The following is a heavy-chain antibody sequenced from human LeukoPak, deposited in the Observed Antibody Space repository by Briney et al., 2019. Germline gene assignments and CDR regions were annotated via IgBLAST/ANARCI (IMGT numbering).Heavy chain of an antibody. J-gene: IGHJ4*02. D-gene: IGHD3-16*01. CDR1: GYSISNGYY. V-gene: IGHV4-38-2*02. Sequence: SETLSLTCSVFGYSISNGYYWGWIRRPPGKGLEWIGTTYHSGTSYYNPSLKSRVTISVDTSKDQLSLKLSSVTAADTAVYYCARDGWGSVDYWGRGTLVTVSS. CDR2: TYHSGTS. CDR3: ARDGWGSVDY.